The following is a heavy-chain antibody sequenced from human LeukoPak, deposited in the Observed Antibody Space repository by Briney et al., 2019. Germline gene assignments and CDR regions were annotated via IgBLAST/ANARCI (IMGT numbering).Heavy chain of an antibody. V-gene: IGHV4-31*03. D-gene: IGHD5-18*01. Sequence: SETLSLTCTVSGGSISSGGYFWNWIRQLPGKGLEWIGYIYSSGSTYNPSLKSRVIISLDTSKNQFPLKLHSVTAADTAVYYCARGGKKTAMVTSWGQGTLVTVPS. J-gene: IGHJ4*02. CDR3: ARGGKKTAMVTS. CDR2: IYSSGST. CDR1: GGSISSGGYF.